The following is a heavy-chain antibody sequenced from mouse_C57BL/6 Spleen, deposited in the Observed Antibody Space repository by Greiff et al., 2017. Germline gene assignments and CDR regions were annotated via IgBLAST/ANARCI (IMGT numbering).Heavy chain of an antibody. V-gene: IGHV5-17*01. CDR2: ISSGSSTL. J-gene: IGHJ4*01. CDR1: GFTFSDYG. CDR3: ARNYLYAMDY. Sequence: EVKLVESGGGLVKPGGSLKLSCAASGFTFSDYGMHWVRQAPEKGLEWVAYISSGSSTLYYADTVKGRFTISRDNAKSTLFLQMTSLRSEGTAMYYWARNYLYAMDYWGQGTSVTVSS. D-gene: IGHD5-5*01.